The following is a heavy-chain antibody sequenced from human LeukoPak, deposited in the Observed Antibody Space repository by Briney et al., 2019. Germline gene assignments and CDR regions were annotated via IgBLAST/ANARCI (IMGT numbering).Heavy chain of an antibody. CDR1: GGSFSGYY. V-gene: IGHV4-34*01. Sequence: SETLSLTCAVYGGSFSGYYWSWIRQPPGKGLEWIGEINHSGSTNYNLSLKSRVTMSVDTSKNQFSLKLSSVTAADTAVYYCARAYDYYDSSGYFFDYWGQGTLVTVSS. CDR2: INHSGST. D-gene: IGHD3-22*01. CDR3: ARAYDYYDSSGYFFDY. J-gene: IGHJ4*02.